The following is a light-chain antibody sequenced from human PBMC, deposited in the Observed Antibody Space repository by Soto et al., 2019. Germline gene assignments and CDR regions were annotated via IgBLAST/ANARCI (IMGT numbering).Light chain of an antibody. CDR1: SSDVGGYNY. V-gene: IGLV2-14*01. CDR3: SSYTSSATLV. J-gene: IGLJ3*02. CDR2: EVS. Sequence: QSTLTQSASVSGSPGRSITISCTGTSSDVGGYNYVSWYQQRPGEAPKLMISEVSNRPSGVSNRFSGSKSGNTASLTISGLQAEDEGDYYCSSYTSSATLVFGGGTKLTVL.